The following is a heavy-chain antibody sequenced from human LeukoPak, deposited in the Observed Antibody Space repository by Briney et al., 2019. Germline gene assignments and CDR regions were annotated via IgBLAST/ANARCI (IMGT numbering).Heavy chain of an antibody. CDR3: ARDPVDGRYYFDY. CDR2: IMSNSGGT. Sequence: ASVKVSCKAAGYRISDSHMHWVRQAPGQGLEWMGWIMSNSGGTHYAQKFQGGVTMTRDTSISTAYFELTSLRSDDTAIYYCARDPVDGRYYFDYWGQGTLVTVSS. J-gene: IGHJ4*02. CDR1: GYRISDSH. D-gene: IGHD5-24*01. V-gene: IGHV1-2*02.